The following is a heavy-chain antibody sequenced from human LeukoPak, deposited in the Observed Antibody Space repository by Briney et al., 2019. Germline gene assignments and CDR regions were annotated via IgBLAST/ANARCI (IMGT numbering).Heavy chain of an antibody. V-gene: IGHV1-46*01. J-gene: IGHJ5*02. Sequence: ASVKVSCKASGYIFTSYYMHWVRQAPGQGLEWMGIINPGGGSTSYAQKFQDRVTMTRDTPTSTVYMELSSLRSDDTAVYYCAKDLRWDHPGFDPWGQGTLVIVSS. CDR2: INPGGGST. CDR1: GYIFTSYY. D-gene: IGHD4-23*01. CDR3: AKDLRWDHPGFDP.